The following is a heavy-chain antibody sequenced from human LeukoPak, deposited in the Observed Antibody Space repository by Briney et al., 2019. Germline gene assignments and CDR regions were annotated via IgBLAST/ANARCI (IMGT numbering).Heavy chain of an antibody. J-gene: IGHJ4*02. CDR2: IKQDGGEK. CDR3: ARLGGSYYTY. V-gene: IGHV3-7*01. D-gene: IGHD1-26*01. CDR1: GFTFRSYW. Sequence: PGGSLRLSCAASGFTFRSYWMSWVRQAPGKGLEWVANIKQDGGEKYYVDSVKGRFTISRDNAKNSLFLQMNSLRVEDTAVYYCARLGGSYYTYWGQGTLVTVSS.